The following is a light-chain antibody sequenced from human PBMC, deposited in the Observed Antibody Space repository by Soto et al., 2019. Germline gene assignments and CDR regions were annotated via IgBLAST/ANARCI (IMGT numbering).Light chain of an antibody. Sequence: QSALTQPRSVSGSPGQSVTISCTGTNNDIGVYNFVSWYQQHPGKAPKLIIYDVTARPSGVPDRFSSSKSGTTASLTISGLQGEDEGDYYCCSYAGSHTFFGGGTKLTVL. CDR1: NNDIGVYNF. CDR2: DVT. CDR3: CSYAGSHTF. J-gene: IGLJ2*01. V-gene: IGLV2-11*01.